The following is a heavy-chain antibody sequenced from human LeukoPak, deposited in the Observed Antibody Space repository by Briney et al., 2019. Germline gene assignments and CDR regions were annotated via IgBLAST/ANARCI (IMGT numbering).Heavy chain of an antibody. Sequence: PGGSLRLSCAASGFTFSTYAMSWVRQAPGKGLEWVSSITDSGGNTYYADSVKGRFTISRDNSKNTLYLQMNSLRAEDTAVYYCAKSRVGYDYWGQGTLVTVSS. D-gene: IGHD1-26*01. J-gene: IGHJ4*02. V-gene: IGHV3-23*01. CDR2: ITDSGGNT. CDR3: AKSRVGYDY. CDR1: GFTFSTYA.